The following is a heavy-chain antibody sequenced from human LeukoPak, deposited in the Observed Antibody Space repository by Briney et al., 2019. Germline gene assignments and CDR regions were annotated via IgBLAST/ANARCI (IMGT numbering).Heavy chain of an antibody. Sequence: GRSLRLSCAASGFTFSSYAMHWVRQAPGKGLEWVAVISYDGSNKYYADSVKGRFTISRANSKNTLYLQINSLRAEDTAVYYCAGIAAAGLFDYWGQGTLVTVSS. V-gene: IGHV3-30*04. CDR1: GFTFSSYA. CDR3: AGIAAAGLFDY. CDR2: ISYDGSNK. J-gene: IGHJ4*02. D-gene: IGHD6-13*01.